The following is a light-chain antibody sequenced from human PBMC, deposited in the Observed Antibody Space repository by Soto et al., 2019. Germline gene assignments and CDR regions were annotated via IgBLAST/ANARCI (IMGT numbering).Light chain of an antibody. CDR1: QSVRRN. CDR3: QQYDNXXXXT. Sequence: EIVMTQSPATLSVSLGERATLSCRASQSVRRNFAWSQQKPGQAHMHLIYGASTRATDIPATFSGSGSGTEFTLXXXSLQSEDFAVYYCQQYDNXXXXTFGGGXXXXI. J-gene: IGKJ4*01. V-gene: IGKV3-15*01. CDR2: GAS.